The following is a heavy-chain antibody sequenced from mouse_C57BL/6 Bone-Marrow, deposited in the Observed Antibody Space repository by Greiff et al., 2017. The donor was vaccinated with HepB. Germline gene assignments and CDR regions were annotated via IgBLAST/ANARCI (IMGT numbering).Heavy chain of an antibody. CDR1: GYTFTSYW. Sequence: QVQLQQPGAELVKPGASVKLSCKASGYTFTSYWMHWVKQRPGQGLEWIGMIHPNSGSTNYNEKFKSKATLTVDKSSSKAYMELRSLTSEDTAVYYCVRGPYYYGSPAWFAYWGQGTLVTVSA. CDR3: VRGPYYYGSPAWFAY. CDR2: IHPNSGST. D-gene: IGHD1-1*01. J-gene: IGHJ3*01. V-gene: IGHV1-64*01.